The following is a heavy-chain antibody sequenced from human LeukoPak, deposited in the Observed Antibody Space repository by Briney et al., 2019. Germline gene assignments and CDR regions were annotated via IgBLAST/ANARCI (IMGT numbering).Heavy chain of an antibody. CDR3: TTDGVGVEGATYDN. CDR1: GFTFSNYA. Sequence: PGGSLRLSCAASGFTFSNYAMSWVRQAPGKGLEWVSTITGSGSSTYYADSVKGRIAISRDSSKNTLYLQMYSLRAEDTAVYYCTTDGVGVEGATYDNWGQGTLVSVSS. J-gene: IGHJ4*02. CDR2: ITGSGSST. V-gene: IGHV3-23*01. D-gene: IGHD1-26*01.